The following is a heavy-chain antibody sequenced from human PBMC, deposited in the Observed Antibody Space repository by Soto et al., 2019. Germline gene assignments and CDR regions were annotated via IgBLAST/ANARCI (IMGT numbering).Heavy chain of an antibody. D-gene: IGHD1-26*01. Sequence: EVQLVESGGDFVQPGGSLRLSCAGYGFSFGGYAMSWVRQAPGKELEWISGVSGGGTSTYYAGSVKGRFTISRDSSVVYLQMNSLRADDTAVYYCAKWGGYYAYYSEMDVWGRGTTVTVSS. J-gene: IGHJ6*02. CDR2: VSGGGTST. CDR3: AKWGGYYAYYSEMDV. CDR1: GFSFGGYA. V-gene: IGHV3-23*04.